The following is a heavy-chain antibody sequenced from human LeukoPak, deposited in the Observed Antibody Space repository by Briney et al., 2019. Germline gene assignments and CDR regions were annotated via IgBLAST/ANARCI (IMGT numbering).Heavy chain of an antibody. V-gene: IGHV4-59*01. J-gene: IGHJ5*02. CDR1: GGSISNYY. D-gene: IGHD3-22*01. CDR2: ISYSGIT. CDR3: ARFYYDSSGYGFDP. Sequence: SETLSLTCTVSGGSISNYYWSWIRQPPGKGLEWIGYISYSGITNQNPSLKSRLTISVDTSKTQFSLRLNYVTAADTAVYYCARFYYDSSGYGFDPWGQGTLVTVSS.